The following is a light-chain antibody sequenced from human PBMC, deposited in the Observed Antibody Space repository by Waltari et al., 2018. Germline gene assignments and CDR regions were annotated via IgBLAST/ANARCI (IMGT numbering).Light chain of an antibody. V-gene: IGLV2-14*03. CDR1: SSDVGRYDY. Sequence: SALPQPASVSGSPGQSISISCTGTSSDVGRYDYVSWYQQHPDKAPKLLIYDVTQRPSGRSHRFSGSKSGDTASLTISGLQSEDEADYYCLSYTTSDTYVFGSGTRVTVL. CDR2: DVT. CDR3: LSYTTSDTYV. J-gene: IGLJ1*01.